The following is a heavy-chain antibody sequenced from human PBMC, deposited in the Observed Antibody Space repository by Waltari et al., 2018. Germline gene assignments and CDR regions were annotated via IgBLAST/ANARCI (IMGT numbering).Heavy chain of an antibody. CDR2: INHSGST. V-gene: IGHV4-34*01. J-gene: IGHJ4*02. CDR1: GGSFSGYY. D-gene: IGHD3-9*01. CDR3: ARGPPLLRYFDWLLPYYFDY. Sequence: QVQLQQWGAGLLKPSETLSLTCAVYGGSFSGYYWSWIRQPPGQGLEWIGEINHSGSTNYNPSLKSRVTISVDTSKNQFSLKLSSVTAADTAVYYCARGPPLLRYFDWLLPYYFDYWGQGTLVTVSS.